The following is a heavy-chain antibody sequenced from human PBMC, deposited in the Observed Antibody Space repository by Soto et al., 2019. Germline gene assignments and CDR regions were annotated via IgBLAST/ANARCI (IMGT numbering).Heavy chain of an antibody. V-gene: IGHV3-23*01. CDR2: ISGSGGST. J-gene: IGHJ3*02. CDR3: TVDCTNGVCYHDAFDI. CDR1: GFTFSSYA. Sequence: EVQLLGSGGGLVQPGGSLRLSCAASGFTFSSYAMSWVRQAPGKGLEWVSAISGSGGSTYYADSVKGRFTISRDNSKNTLYLQMNSLRAEDTAVYYCTVDCTNGVCYHDAFDIWGQGTMVTVSS. D-gene: IGHD2-8*01.